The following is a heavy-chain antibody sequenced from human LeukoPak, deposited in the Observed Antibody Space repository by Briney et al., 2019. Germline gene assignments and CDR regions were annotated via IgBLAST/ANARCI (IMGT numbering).Heavy chain of an antibody. V-gene: IGHV3-53*04. CDR2: IYSGGST. Sequence: GGSLRLSCAASGFTVSSNYMSWVRQAPGKELEWVSVIYSGGSTYYADSVKGRFTISRHNSKNTLYLQMNSLRAEDTAVYYCARDLGIAALDYWGQGTLVTVSS. CDR3: ARDLGIAALDY. CDR1: GFTVSSNY. D-gene: IGHD6-25*01. J-gene: IGHJ4*02.